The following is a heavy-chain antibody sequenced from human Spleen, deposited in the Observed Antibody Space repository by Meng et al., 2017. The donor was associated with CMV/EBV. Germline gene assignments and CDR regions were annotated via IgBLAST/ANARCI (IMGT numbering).Heavy chain of an antibody. CDR1: GFTVSSNY. CDR2: ISSSSYI. J-gene: IGHJ4*02. V-gene: IGHV3-69-1*01. D-gene: IGHD1-26*01. CDR3: ARVPQSGSYYFDY. Sequence: GESLKISCAASGFTVSSNYMSWVRQAPGKGLEWVSSISSSSYIYYADSVKGRFTISRDNAKNSLYLQMNSLRAEDTAVYYCARVPQSGSYYFDYWGQGTLVTVSS.